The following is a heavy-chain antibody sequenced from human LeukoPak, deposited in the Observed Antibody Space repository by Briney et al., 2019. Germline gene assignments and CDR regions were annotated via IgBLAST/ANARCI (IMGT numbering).Heavy chain of an antibody. D-gene: IGHD4-17*01. V-gene: IGHV5-51*01. CDR1: GYSFTNYW. Sequence: GESLKTSCKGSGYSFTNYWIAWVRQMPGKGLEWMGIIYPDDSDTRYSPSFQGHVTISVDKSISTAYLQWSRLEASDTAIYYCARGRDHGDSRGLDFWGQGTLVAVSS. CDR2: IYPDDSDT. J-gene: IGHJ4*02. CDR3: ARGRDHGDSRGLDF.